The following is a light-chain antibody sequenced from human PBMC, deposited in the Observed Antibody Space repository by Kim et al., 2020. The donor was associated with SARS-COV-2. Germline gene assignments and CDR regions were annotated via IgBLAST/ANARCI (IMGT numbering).Light chain of an antibody. CDR3: QQRYSTPNT. CDR1: QSISSY. J-gene: IGKJ2*01. V-gene: IGKV1-39*01. CDR2: AAS. Sequence: DIQMTQSPSSLSASVGDRVTITCRASQSISSYLNWYQQKPGKAPKLLIYAASSLQSGVPSRFSGSGSGTDFTLTISSLQPEDFATYYCQQRYSTPNTFGQGTKLEI.